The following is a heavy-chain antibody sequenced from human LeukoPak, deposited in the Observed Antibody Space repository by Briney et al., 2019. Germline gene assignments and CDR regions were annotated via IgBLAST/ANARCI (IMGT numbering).Heavy chain of an antibody. CDR2: IYYSGST. J-gene: IGHJ6*02. Sequence: PSETLSLTCAVYGGSFSGYYWSWIRQPPGKGLEWIGSIYYSGSTYYNPSLKSRVTISVDTSKNQFSLKLSSVTAADTAVYYCARQGVVVVTGFFGYYGMDVWGQGTTVTVSS. D-gene: IGHD2-15*01. CDR1: GGSFSGYY. CDR3: ARQGVVVVTGFFGYYGMDV. V-gene: IGHV4-34*01.